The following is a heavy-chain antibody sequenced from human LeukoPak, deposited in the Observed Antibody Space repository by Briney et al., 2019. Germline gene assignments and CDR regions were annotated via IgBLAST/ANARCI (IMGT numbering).Heavy chain of an antibody. J-gene: IGHJ4*02. CDR1: GGSFSGYY. D-gene: IGHD3-22*01. Sequence: SETLSLTCAVYGGSFSGYYWSWLRQPPGKGLEWIGEINHSGSTNYNPSLKSRVTKSVDTSKNQFSLKLSSVTAADTAVYYCTRVGGYDSEGPRVEGYYYDSSGYYYYFDYWGQGTLVTVSS. V-gene: IGHV4-34*01. CDR3: TRVGGYDSEGPRVEGYYYDSSGYYYYFDY. CDR2: INHSGST.